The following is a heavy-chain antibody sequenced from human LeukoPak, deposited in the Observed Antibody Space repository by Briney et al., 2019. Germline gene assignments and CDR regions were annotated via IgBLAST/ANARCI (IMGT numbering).Heavy chain of an antibody. V-gene: IGHV4-39*07. Sequence: PSETLSLTCTVSGGSISSSSYYWGWFRQPPGKGPEWIGSIYYSGSSNYKPSLKSRLTISVDTSKNQFSLKLSSVTAADTALYYCARGRVVRGAWSEVDSWGQGTPVTVSS. J-gene: IGHJ4*02. CDR3: ARGRVVRGAWSEVDS. CDR2: IYYSGSS. D-gene: IGHD3-10*01. CDR1: GGSISSSSYY.